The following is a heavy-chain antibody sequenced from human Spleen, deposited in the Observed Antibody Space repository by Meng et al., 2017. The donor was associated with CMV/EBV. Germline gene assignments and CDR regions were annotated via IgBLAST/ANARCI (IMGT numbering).Heavy chain of an antibody. V-gene: IGHV3-11*04. CDR3: ARSTMVRGVFITIERYYYYGMDV. Sequence: GESLKISCAASGFTFSDYYMSWIRQAPGKGLEWVSYISSSGSTIYYADSVKGRFTISRDNAKNSLYLQMNSLRAEDTAVYYCARSTMVRGVFITIERYYYYGMDVWGQGTTVTVSS. CDR1: GFTFSDYY. J-gene: IGHJ6*02. CDR2: ISSSGSTI. D-gene: IGHD3-10*01.